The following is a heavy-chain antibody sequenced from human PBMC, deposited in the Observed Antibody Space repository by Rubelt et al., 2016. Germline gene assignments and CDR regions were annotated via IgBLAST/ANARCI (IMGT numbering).Heavy chain of an antibody. J-gene: IGHJ4*02. CDR3: ARSTPGIAVAGTWGDFDY. CDR2: IPILGIA. V-gene: IGHV1-69*02. Sequence: IPILGIANYAQKFQGRVTITADKSTSTAYMELSSLRSEDTAVYYCARSTPGIAVAGTWGDFDYWGQGTLVTVSS. D-gene: IGHD6-19*01.